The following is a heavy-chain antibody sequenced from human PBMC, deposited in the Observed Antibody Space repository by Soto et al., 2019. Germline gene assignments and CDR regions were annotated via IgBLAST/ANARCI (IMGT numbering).Heavy chain of an antibody. D-gene: IGHD1-26*01. Sequence: QITLKESGPTRVKPTQTVALTCNFSGFSISTSGVGVGWIHQPPGKALECLGIIYWDDDRRYSPSLKNRVTITTDTTKNEAVLIMTDIDPEDTGTYYYAHRGGGDGSVWVVGVFGYWGQGFLVTVSS. V-gene: IGHV2-5*02. CDR2: IYWDDDR. J-gene: IGHJ4*02. CDR1: GFSISTSGVG. CDR3: AHRGGGDGSVWVVGVFGY.